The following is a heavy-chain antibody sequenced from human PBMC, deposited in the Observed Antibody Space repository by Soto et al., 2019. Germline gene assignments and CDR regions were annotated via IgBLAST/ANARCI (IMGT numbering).Heavy chain of an antibody. J-gene: IGHJ6*02. Sequence: GGSLRLSCAASGFTFSSYGMHWVRQAPGKGLEWVAVIWYDGSNKYYADSVKGRFTISRDNSKNTLYLQMNSLRAEDTAVYYCARDFVVGGPTINYYYGMDVWGQGTTVTVSS. V-gene: IGHV3-33*01. CDR2: IWYDGSNK. D-gene: IGHD1-26*01. CDR3: ARDFVVGGPTINYYYGMDV. CDR1: GFTFSSYG.